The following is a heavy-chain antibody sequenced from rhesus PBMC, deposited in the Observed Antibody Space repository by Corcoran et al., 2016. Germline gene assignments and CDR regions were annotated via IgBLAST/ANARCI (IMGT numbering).Heavy chain of an antibody. Sequence: QVQLQESGPGLVKPSETLSLTCAVSGGSFSTYWWTWIRQPPGRGLEWIGEITGNKGSTNYYHSLESRVTISKDASKNQCSMKLNAVTAADTAVYYCARYKGYSGYNYMYWGQGVLVTVSS. CDR2: ITGNKGST. CDR3: ARYKGYSGYNYMY. D-gene: IGHD5-42*01. V-gene: IGHV4-80*01. CDR1: GGSFSTYW. J-gene: IGHJ4*01.